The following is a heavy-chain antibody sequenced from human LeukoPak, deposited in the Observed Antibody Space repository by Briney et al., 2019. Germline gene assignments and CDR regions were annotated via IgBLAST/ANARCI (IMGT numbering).Heavy chain of an antibody. V-gene: IGHV3-48*04. Sequence: GGSLRLSCAASGFTFSSYSMNWVRQAPGKGLEWVSYISSSSSTIYYADSVKGRFTISRDNAKNSLYLQMNSLRAEDTAVYYCARADYYGDYGWFDPWGQGTLVTVSS. CDR2: ISSSSSTI. CDR3: ARADYYGDYGWFDP. CDR1: GFTFSSYS. D-gene: IGHD4-17*01. J-gene: IGHJ5*02.